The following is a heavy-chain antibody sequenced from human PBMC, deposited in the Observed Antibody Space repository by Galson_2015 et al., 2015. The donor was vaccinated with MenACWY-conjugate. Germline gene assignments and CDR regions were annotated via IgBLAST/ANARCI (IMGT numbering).Heavy chain of an antibody. CDR1: GGSMSPYY. V-gene: IGHV4-59*01. Sequence: ETLSLTCSVSGGSMSPYYWTWIRQTPEKGLEWIGWLHYTGSTKYIPSLKSRITISVDTSNNQFSLNVYSVTAADTAIYYCARYNWNNWFDPWGQGSLVTVSS. D-gene: IGHD1-20*01. CDR3: ARYNWNNWFDP. CDR2: LHYTGST. J-gene: IGHJ5*02.